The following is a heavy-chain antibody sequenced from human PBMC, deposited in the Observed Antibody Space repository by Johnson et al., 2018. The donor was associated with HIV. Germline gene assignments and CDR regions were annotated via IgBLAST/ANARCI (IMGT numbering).Heavy chain of an antibody. CDR1: GFTFKDYY. J-gene: IGHJ3*02. Sequence: QVHLVESGGGLVKPGGSLRLSCAASGFTFKDYYMNWVRQTPGKGLEWVSHISSSGSTKYYADSVKGRFTISRDNAKKTLYLEMNSLRAEDTAVYYCARARWYLGGGSCCAFDIWGQGTMVTVSS. D-gene: IGHD2-15*01. CDR2: ISSSGSTK. CDR3: ARARWYLGGGSCCAFDI. V-gene: IGHV3-11*04.